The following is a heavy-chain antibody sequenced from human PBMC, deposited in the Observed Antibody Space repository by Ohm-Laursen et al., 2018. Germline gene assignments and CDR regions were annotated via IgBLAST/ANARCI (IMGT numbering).Heavy chain of an antibody. J-gene: IGHJ4*02. CDR3: ARDLEEDALDTAMGGFDY. CDR2: ISSSSSYI. Sequence: SLRLSCTASGFTFSSYSMNWVRQAPGKGLEWVSSISSSSSYIYYADSVKGRFTISRDNAKNSLYLQMNSLRAEDTAVYYCARDLEEDALDTAMGGFDYWGQGTLVTASS. D-gene: IGHD5-18*01. V-gene: IGHV3-21*01. CDR1: GFTFSSYS.